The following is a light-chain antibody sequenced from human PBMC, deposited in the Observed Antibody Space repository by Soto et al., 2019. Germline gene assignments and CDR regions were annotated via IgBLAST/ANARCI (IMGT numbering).Light chain of an antibody. V-gene: IGKV3-11*01. CDR2: DAS. CDR3: QQRSTWPLT. CDR1: QNVGGY. Sequence: EIVLTQSPATLSLSPGERATLSCRASQNVGGYLAWYQQKPGQAPRLLIYDASNRDTGIPTRFSGSGSGTDFSLTISRLEPEDLAVYYCQQRSTWPLTFGGGTKVEIK. J-gene: IGKJ4*01.